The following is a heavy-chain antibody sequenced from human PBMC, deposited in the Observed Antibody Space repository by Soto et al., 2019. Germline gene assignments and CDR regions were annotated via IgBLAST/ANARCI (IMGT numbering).Heavy chain of an antibody. CDR3: ARGMYGSGSYYIGDAFDM. V-gene: IGHV3-23*03. CDR1: GFTFSTYA. CDR2: IYRGGDT. Sequence: EVQLLESGGGLVQPGGSLRLSCAASGFTFSTYAMSWVRQAPGKGLEWVSVIYRGGDTFYADSVKGRFTISRDNSKNTLYLQMNSLRAEDTAVYYCARGMYGSGSYYIGDAFDMWGQGTMVTVSS. D-gene: IGHD3-10*01. J-gene: IGHJ3*02.